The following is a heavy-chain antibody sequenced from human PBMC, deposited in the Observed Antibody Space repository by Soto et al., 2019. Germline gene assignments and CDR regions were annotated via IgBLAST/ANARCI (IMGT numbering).Heavy chain of an antibody. Sequence: SETLSLTCTVSGGSISSYYWSWIRQPPGKGLECIGYIYYSGSTNYNPSLKSRVTISVDTSKNQFSLKLSSVTAADTAVYYCARRIGPPAAMTYWFDPWGQGTLVTVSS. CDR3: ARRIGPPAAMTYWFDP. J-gene: IGHJ5*02. CDR1: GGSISSYY. CDR2: IYYSGST. D-gene: IGHD2-2*01. V-gene: IGHV4-59*08.